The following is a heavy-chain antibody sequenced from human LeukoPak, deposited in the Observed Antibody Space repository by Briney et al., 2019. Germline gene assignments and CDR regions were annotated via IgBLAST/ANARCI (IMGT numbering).Heavy chain of an antibody. CDR1: GGSISSGGYS. J-gene: IGHJ4*02. V-gene: IGHV4-30-2*01. Sequence: PSQTLSLTCAVSGGSISSGGYSWSWIRQPPGKGLEWIGYIYHSGSTNYNPSLTSRVTISVDTSKNQFSLKLSSVTAADTAVYYCARVDPDSSSTLEVFDYWGQGTLVTVSS. CDR3: ARVDPDSSSTLEVFDY. D-gene: IGHD6-6*01. CDR2: IYHSGST.